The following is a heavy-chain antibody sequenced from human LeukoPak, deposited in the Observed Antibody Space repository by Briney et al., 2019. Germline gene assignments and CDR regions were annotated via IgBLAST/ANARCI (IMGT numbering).Heavy chain of an antibody. D-gene: IGHD2-2*01. V-gene: IGHV1-18*04. Sequence: ASVKVSCKASGYTFRDYGINWVRRAPGQGLEWMGWINPYNDNTNYAQNLQGRVTMTIDTSTGTAYMELRSLRSDDAAVYYCASSIVVVPAAIQPFDYWGQGTLVTVSS. CDR1: GYTFRDYG. CDR3: ASSIVVVPAAIQPFDY. CDR2: INPYNDNT. J-gene: IGHJ4*02.